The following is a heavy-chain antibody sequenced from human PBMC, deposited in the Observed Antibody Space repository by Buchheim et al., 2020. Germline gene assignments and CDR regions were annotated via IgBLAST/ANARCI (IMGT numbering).Heavy chain of an antibody. D-gene: IGHD6-13*01. V-gene: IGHV3-7*01. J-gene: IGHJ4*02. CDR2: IRQDGSDK. Sequence: EVQLVESGGDLVQPGGSLRLSCVVSGITFSTYWMSWVRQAPGKGLEWVANIRQDGSDKYYVDSVKGRFTISRDNAKNSLYFQMNSLRVEDTAVYYCATSSAAAGNDWGQGTL. CDR3: ATSSAAAGND. CDR1: GITFSTYW.